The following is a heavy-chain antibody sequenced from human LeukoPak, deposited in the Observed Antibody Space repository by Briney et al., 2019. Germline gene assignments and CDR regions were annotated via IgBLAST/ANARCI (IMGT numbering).Heavy chain of an antibody. CDR3: ARDIYYDSSGYYPH. Sequence: GASVKVSCKASGYTFTSYGISWVRQAPGQGLEWMGWINTYIGNTNYAQKFQDRVTVTTDTSTSTAYMELRSLRSDDTAVYYCARDIYYDSSGYYPHWGQGTLVTVSS. CDR2: INTYIGNT. CDR1: GYTFTSYG. V-gene: IGHV1-18*01. J-gene: IGHJ4*02. D-gene: IGHD3-22*01.